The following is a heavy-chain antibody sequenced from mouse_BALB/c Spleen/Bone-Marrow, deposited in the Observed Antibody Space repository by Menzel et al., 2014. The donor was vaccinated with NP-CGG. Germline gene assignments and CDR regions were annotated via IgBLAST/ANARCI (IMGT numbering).Heavy chain of an antibody. V-gene: IGHV5-12-1*01. CDR1: GFAFSSYD. Sequence: EVQLVESGGGLVKPGGSLKLSCAASGFAFSSYDMSWVRQTPEKRLEWVAHISSGGGSTYYPDTVKGRFTISRDNAKNTLYLQMSSLKSEDTAMYYCARQGAYYGDYKYFDVWGAGTTVTVSS. CDR3: ARQGAYYGDYKYFDV. J-gene: IGHJ1*01. CDR2: ISSGGGST. D-gene: IGHD2-13*01.